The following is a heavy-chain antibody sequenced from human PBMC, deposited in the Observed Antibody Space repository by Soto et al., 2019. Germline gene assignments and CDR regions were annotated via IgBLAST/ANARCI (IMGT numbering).Heavy chain of an antibody. CDR3: AIPSSPTIVGKNYYYYYGLDV. CDR2: IDPSDSYT. Sequence: PGESLKISCKGSGYSFTSYWISWVRQMPGKGLEWMGRIDPSDSYTNYSPSFQGHVTISADKSISTAYLQWSSLKASDTAMYYCAIPSSPTIVGKNYYYYYGLDVWGQGTTVTVSS. D-gene: IGHD1-26*01. J-gene: IGHJ6*02. V-gene: IGHV5-10-1*01. CDR1: GYSFTSYW.